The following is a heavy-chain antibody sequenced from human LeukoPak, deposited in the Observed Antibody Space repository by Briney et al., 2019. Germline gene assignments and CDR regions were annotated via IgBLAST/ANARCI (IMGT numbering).Heavy chain of an antibody. CDR2: IKQDGSEK. Sequence: GGSLRLSCAASGFTFRSYWMSWVRQAPGKGLEWVANIKQDGSEKYYVDSVKGRFTVSRDNAKNSLYLQMNSLRAGDTAVYFCARATTPFDYWGQGSLVTVSS. D-gene: IGHD4-17*01. CDR1: GFTFRSYW. J-gene: IGHJ4*02. CDR3: ARATTPFDY. V-gene: IGHV3-7*04.